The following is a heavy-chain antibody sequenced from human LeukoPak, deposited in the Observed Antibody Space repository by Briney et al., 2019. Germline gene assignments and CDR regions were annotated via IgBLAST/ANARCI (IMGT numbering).Heavy chain of an antibody. Sequence: GGSLRLSCAASGFTFDDYAMHWVRQAPGKGLEWVSLISGDGGSTYYADPVKGRFTISRDNSKNSLYLQMNSLRTEDTALYYCAKDMSDILTGYYRRDYYYGMDVWGQGTTVTVSS. CDR2: ISGDGGST. V-gene: IGHV3-43*02. D-gene: IGHD3-9*01. CDR1: GFTFDDYA. CDR3: AKDMSDILTGYYRRDYYYGMDV. J-gene: IGHJ6*02.